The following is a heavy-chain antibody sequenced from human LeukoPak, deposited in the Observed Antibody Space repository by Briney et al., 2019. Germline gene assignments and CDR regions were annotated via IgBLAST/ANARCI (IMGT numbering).Heavy chain of an antibody. J-gene: IGHJ4*02. CDR1: GGTFSSYG. Sequence: PWASVKVSCKASGGTFSSYGISWVRQAPGQGLEWMGWISACNGNTNYAQKLQGRVTMTTDTSTSTAYMELRSLRSDDTAVYYCARIGALMVYAIRSRPFDYWGQGALVTVSS. D-gene: IGHD2-8*01. CDR3: ARIGALMVYAIRSRPFDY. CDR2: ISACNGNT. V-gene: IGHV1-18*01.